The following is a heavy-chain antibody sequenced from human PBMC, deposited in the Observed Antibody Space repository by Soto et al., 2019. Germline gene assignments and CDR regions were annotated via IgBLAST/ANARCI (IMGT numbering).Heavy chain of an antibody. CDR3: AKDSGGDYYYYMNV. CDR1: GFTFDDYA. CDR2: ISWNSGSI. V-gene: IGHV3-9*01. Sequence: EVQLVESGGGLVQPGRSLRLSCAASGFTFDDYAMHWVRQAPGKGLEWVSGISWNSGSIGYADSVKGRFTISRDNAKNSLYLQMNSLRAEDTALYYCAKDSGGDYYYYMNVWGKGTTVTVSS. D-gene: IGHD2-15*01. J-gene: IGHJ6*03.